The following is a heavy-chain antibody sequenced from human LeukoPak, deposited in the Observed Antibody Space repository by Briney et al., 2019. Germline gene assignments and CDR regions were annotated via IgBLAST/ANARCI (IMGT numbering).Heavy chain of an antibody. CDR1: GFRFSSFA. CDR2: IRSSGET. J-gene: IGHJ6*02. Sequence: GGSLRLSCAASGFRFSSFAMSWGRQGPARGLEWGSSIRSSGETFYADSVKGRFTISRDNSKNTLYLQMNSLRAEDTAVYYCAKDRITMVRGVMDVWGQGTTVTVSS. CDR3: AKDRITMVRGVMDV. D-gene: IGHD3-10*01. V-gene: IGHV3-23*01.